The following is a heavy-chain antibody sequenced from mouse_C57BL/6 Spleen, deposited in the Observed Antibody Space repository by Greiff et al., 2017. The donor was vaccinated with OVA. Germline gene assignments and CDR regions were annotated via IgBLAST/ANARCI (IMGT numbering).Heavy chain of an antibody. Sequence: EVQGVESGGDLVKPGGSLKLSCAASGFTFSSYGMSWVRQTPDKRLEWVATISSGGSYTYYPDSVKGRFTISRDNAKNTLYLQMSSLKSEDTAMYYCARYDYYFDYWGQGTTLTVSS. V-gene: IGHV5-6*01. CDR1: GFTFSSYG. CDR2: ISSGGSYT. D-gene: IGHD2-4*01. CDR3: ARYDYYFDY. J-gene: IGHJ2*01.